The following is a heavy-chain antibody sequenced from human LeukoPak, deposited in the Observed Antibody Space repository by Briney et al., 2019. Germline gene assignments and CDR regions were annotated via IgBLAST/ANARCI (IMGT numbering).Heavy chain of an antibody. CDR2: ISGDGGST. CDR3: AKDIRSPYSSSWCRPTGPSAFDI. D-gene: IGHD6-13*01. V-gene: IGHV3-43*02. J-gene: IGHJ3*02. CDR1: GFTFDDYA. Sequence: GGSLRLSCAASGFTFDDYAMHWVRQAPGKGLEWVSLISGDGGSTYYADSVKGRFTISRDNSKNSLYLQMNSLRTEDTALYYCAKDIRSPYSSSWCRPTGPSAFDIWGQGTMVTVSS.